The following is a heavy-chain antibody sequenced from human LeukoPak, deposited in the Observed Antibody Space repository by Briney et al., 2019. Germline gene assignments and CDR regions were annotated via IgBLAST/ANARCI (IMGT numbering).Heavy chain of an antibody. Sequence: PSETLSLTCAVYGGSFSGYYWTWIRQPPGKGLEWIGEINDRGNVNYNPSLRSRVTMSVDTAKSQFSVKLTSVTAADTSVFYCARARGSSSGWGHHYYSLDVWGQGTTVTVSS. V-gene: IGHV4-34*01. CDR3: ARARGSSSGWGHHYYSLDV. D-gene: IGHD6-19*01. CDR1: GGSFSGYY. CDR2: INDRGNV. J-gene: IGHJ6*02.